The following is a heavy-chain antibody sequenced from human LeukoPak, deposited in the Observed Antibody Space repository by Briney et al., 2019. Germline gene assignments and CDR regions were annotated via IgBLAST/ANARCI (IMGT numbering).Heavy chain of an antibody. CDR3: AKIPNPYGGGPNFDY. CDR1: GFTFSSYS. V-gene: IGHV3-21*01. CDR2: ISSSSSYI. J-gene: IGHJ4*02. Sequence: GGSLRLSCAASGFTFSSYSMNWVRQAPGKGLEWVSSISSSSSYIYYADSVKGRFTISRDNAKNSLYLQMNSLRAEDTAVYYCAKIPNPYGGGPNFDYWGQGTLVTVSS. D-gene: IGHD4-23*01.